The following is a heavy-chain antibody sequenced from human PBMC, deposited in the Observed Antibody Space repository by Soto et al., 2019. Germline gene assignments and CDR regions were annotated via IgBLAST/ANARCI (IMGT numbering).Heavy chain of an antibody. J-gene: IGHJ4*02. CDR3: GKILVGATGHTDADS. V-gene: IGHV4-39*01. CDR2: IDNNGVT. CDR1: GGPVYSNGHY. Sequence: KASETLSLTCIVSGGPVYSNGHYWGWIRQPPGKGLEWIGSIDNNGVTNYNSSLKSRVTISRDTSKNQFSLRLTSVTAADTAVYYCGKILVGATGHTDADSWGPGTLVTVSS. D-gene: IGHD2-15*01.